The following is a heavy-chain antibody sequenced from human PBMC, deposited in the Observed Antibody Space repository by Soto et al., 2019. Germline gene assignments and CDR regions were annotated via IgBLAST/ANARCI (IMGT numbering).Heavy chain of an antibody. J-gene: IGHJ6*02. CDR3: ARSQGGSSSLDIYYYYYYGMDV. CDR2: VIPIFGTP. Sequence: QVQLVQSGAEVKKPGSSVKVSCKAPGGTFSTYAISWVRQAPGQGLEWMGGVIPIFGTPKYAQKFQGRVTITADESTSAGEMKLRSLRSEDTAVYYCARSQGGSSSLDIYYYYYYGMDVWGQGTTVTVSS. CDR1: GGTFSTYA. D-gene: IGHD2-15*01. V-gene: IGHV1-69*01.